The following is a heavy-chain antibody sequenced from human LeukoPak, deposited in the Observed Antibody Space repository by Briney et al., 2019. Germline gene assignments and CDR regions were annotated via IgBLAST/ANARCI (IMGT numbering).Heavy chain of an antibody. J-gene: IGHJ3*01. V-gene: IGHV3-53*05. CDR3: ARDRVVSREPAAFDV. CDR2: LYSDGTT. Sequence: PGGSLRLSCAASGFTVSSNYMSWVRQAPGKGLEWVSVLYSDGTTYYADSVKGRFTISRDNSKNTLYLQMISLRGEDTAVYYCARDRVVSREPAAFDVWAKGQWSPSLQ. CDR1: GFTVSSNY. D-gene: IGHD3-3*01.